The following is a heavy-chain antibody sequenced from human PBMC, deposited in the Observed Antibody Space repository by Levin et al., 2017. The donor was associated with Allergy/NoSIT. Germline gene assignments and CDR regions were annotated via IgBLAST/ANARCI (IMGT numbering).Heavy chain of an antibody. D-gene: IGHD3-3*01. J-gene: IGHJ4*02. CDR1: GYTFTSYA. V-gene: IGHV7-4-1*02. CDR3: ATEPEYYDFWSGLNY. Sequence: PGGSLRLSCKASGYTFTSYAMNWVRQAPGQGLEWMGWINTNTGNPTYAQGFTGRFVFSLDTSVSTAYLQISSLKAEDTAVYYCATEPEYYDFWSGLNYWGQGTLVTVSS. CDR2: INTNTGNP.